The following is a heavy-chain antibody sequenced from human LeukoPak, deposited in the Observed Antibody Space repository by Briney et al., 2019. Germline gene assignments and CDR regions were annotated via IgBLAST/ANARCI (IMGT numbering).Heavy chain of an antibody. Sequence: PSETLSLTCTVSGGSISSYYWSWIRQPPGKGLEWIGYIYYSGSTNYNPSLKSRVTISVDTSKNQFSLKLSSVTAADTAVYYCARAPSSNYPNWFDPWGQGTLVTVSS. J-gene: IGHJ5*02. D-gene: IGHD4-11*01. CDR2: IYYSGST. CDR3: ARAPSSNYPNWFDP. CDR1: GGSISSYY. V-gene: IGHV4-59*08.